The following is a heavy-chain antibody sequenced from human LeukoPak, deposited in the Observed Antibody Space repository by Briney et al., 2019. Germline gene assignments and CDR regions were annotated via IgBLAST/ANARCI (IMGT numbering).Heavy chain of an antibody. CDR1: GFTVSSNY. CDR2: IYSGGST. D-gene: IGHD3-3*01. CDR3: ARVRASTTIFGVVRGNWFDP. J-gene: IGHJ5*02. Sequence: GGSLRLSCAASGFTVSSNYMSWVRRAPGKGLEWVSVIYSGGSTYYADSVKGRFTISRDNSKNTLYLQMNSLRAEDTAVYYCARVRASTTIFGVVRGNWFDPWGQGTLVTVSS. V-gene: IGHV3-66*02.